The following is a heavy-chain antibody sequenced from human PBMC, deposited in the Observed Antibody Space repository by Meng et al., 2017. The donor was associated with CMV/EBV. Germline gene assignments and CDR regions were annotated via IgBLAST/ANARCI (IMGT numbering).Heavy chain of an antibody. CDR1: GFTFSSYW. CDR3: ARVPYCSSTSCYST. J-gene: IGHJ6*02. CDR2: INSDGSST. Sequence: GESLKISCAASGFTFSSYWMHWVRQAPGKGLVWVSRINSDGSSTSYADSVKGRFTISRDNAKNTLYPQMNSLRAEDTAVYYCARVPYCSSTSCYSTWGQGTTVTVSS. V-gene: IGHV3-74*01. D-gene: IGHD2-2*01.